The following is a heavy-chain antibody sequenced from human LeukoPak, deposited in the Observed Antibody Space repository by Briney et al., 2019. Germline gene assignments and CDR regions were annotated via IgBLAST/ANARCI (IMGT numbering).Heavy chain of an antibody. CDR1: GGSISSYY. D-gene: IGHD2-8*01. CDR3: ARDLCTNGVCYPNDAFDI. J-gene: IGHJ3*02. Sequence: SETLSLTCTVSGGSISSYYWSWIRQPAGKGLEWIGRIYTSGSTNYNPSLKSRVTMSVDTSKNQFSLKLSSVTAADTAVYYCARDLCTNGVCYPNDAFDIWGQGTKVTVSS. V-gene: IGHV4-4*07. CDR2: IYTSGST.